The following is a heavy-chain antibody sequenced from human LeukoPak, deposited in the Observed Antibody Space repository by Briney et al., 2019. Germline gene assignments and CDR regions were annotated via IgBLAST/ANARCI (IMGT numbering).Heavy chain of an antibody. V-gene: IGHV3-11*01. CDR2: ISSSGSTI. Sequence: KPGRSLRLSCAASGFTFSDYYMSWIRQAPGKGLEWVSYISSSGSTIYYADSVKGRFTISRDNAKNSLYLQMNSLRAEDTAVYYCARGSQVGAAGLYYYGMDVWGQGTTVTVSS. J-gene: IGHJ6*02. CDR3: ARGSQVGAAGLYYYGMDV. D-gene: IGHD1-26*01. CDR1: GFTFSDYY.